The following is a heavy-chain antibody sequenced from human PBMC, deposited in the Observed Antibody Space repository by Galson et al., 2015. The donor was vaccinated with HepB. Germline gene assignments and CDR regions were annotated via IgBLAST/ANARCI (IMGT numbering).Heavy chain of an antibody. CDR1: GFTFDDYA. J-gene: IGHJ4*02. CDR2: ISWNSGSI. D-gene: IGHD3-22*01. V-gene: IGHV3-9*01. CDR3: AKDRFYYDSEGTFDY. Sequence: SLRLSCAASGFTFDDYAMHWVRQAPGKGLEWVSGISWNSGSIGYADSVKGRFTISRDNAKNSLYLQMNSLRAEDTALYYCAKDRFYYDSEGTFDYWGQGTLVTVSS.